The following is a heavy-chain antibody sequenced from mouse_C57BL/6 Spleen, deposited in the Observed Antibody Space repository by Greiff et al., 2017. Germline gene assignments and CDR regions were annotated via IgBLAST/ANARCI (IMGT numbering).Heavy chain of an antibody. CDR2: INYDGSST. V-gene: IGHV5-16*01. J-gene: IGHJ4*01. D-gene: IGHD2-3*01. Sequence: EVMLVESEGGLVQPGSSMKLSCTASGFTFSDYYMAWVRQVPEKGLEWVANINYDGSSTYYLDSLKSRFIISRDNAKNILYLQMSSLKSEDTATYYCARERDGYYYAMDYGGQGTSVTVSS. CDR3: ARERDGYYYAMDY. CDR1: GFTFSDYY.